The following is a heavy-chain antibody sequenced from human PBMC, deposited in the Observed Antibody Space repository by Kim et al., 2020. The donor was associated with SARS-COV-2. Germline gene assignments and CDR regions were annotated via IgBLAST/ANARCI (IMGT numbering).Heavy chain of an antibody. D-gene: IGHD3-16*01. CDR1: GGSISSGGYY. CDR2: IYYSGST. V-gene: IGHV4-31*03. CDR3: ARVMITLPYNWFDP. J-gene: IGHJ5*02. Sequence: SETLSLTCTVSGGSISSGGYYWSWIRQHPGKGLEWIGYIYYSGSTYYNPSLKSRVTISVDTSKNQFSLKLSSVTAADTAVYYCARVMITLPYNWFDPWGQGTLVTVSS.